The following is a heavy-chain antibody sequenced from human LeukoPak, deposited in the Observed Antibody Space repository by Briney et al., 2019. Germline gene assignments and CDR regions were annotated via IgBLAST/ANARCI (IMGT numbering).Heavy chain of an antibody. Sequence: GASVKVSCKASGYTFTGYYMHWVRQAPGQGLEWMGWINPNSGGTNYAQKFQGRVTMTRDTSISTAYMELSRLRSDDTAVYYCARDNGVWRQWLAPKRRYFDYWGQGTLVTVSS. J-gene: IGHJ4*02. D-gene: IGHD6-19*01. V-gene: IGHV1-2*02. CDR1: GYTFTGYY. CDR2: INPNSGGT. CDR3: ARDNGVWRQWLAPKRRYFDY.